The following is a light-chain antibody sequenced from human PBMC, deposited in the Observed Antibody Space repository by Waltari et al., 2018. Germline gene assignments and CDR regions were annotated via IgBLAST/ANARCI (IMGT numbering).Light chain of an antibody. CDR1: SNNVGNQG. V-gene: IGLV10-54*04. Sequence: QAGLTQPPSVSKDLRQTATLTCTGNSNNVGNQGAAGLHHHQGHPPKLLSYRNKNRPSGISERFSAYRSGNTAFLTITGLQPEDEADYYCSAWDSSLSGYVFGTGTRLTVL. CDR2: RNK. CDR3: SAWDSSLSGYV. J-gene: IGLJ1*01.